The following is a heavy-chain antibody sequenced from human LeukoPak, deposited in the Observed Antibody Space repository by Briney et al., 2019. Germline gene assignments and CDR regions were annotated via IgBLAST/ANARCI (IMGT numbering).Heavy chain of an antibody. J-gene: IGHJ4*02. V-gene: IGHV4-59*01. CDR2: IYYSGST. CDR3: AAGFYDSSGDYFDY. Sequence: SETLSLTCTVSGGSISSYYWSWIRQPPGKGLEWIGYIYYSGSTNYNPSLKSRVTISVDTSKNQFSLKLSSVTAADTAVYYCAAGFYDSSGDYFDYWGQGTLVTVSS. CDR1: GGSISSYY. D-gene: IGHD3-22*01.